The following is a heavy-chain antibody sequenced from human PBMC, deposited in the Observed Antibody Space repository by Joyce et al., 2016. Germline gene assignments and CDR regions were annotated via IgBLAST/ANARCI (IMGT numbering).Heavy chain of an antibody. D-gene: IGHD5-18*01. Sequence: EVQPVESGGRLVQPGGSRRLSCAASGLMFSSYWMIWVRPAPGKGLESVANKNRDGSEKTYVDSGKGRFTISRDNAKKSLYLQMNSLRAEDTAVYYCAREARMQLTYYYVGLDVWGQGTTVVVSS. J-gene: IGHJ6*02. V-gene: IGHV3-7*01. CDR3: AREARMQLTYYYVGLDV. CDR1: GLMFSSYW. CDR2: KNRDGSEK.